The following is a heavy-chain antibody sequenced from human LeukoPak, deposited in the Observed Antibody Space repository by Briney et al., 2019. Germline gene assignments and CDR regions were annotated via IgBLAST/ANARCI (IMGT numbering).Heavy chain of an antibody. Sequence: PSETLSLTCTVSGGSISSYYWSRIRQPPGKGLEWIGHIHYSGSTNHNPSLKSRVTISVDTSKNQFSLRLSSVTAADTAVYYCARGPSNWYFDLWGRGTLVTVSS. V-gene: IGHV4-59*01. CDR3: ARGPSNWYFDL. CDR2: IHYSGST. CDR1: GGSISSYY. J-gene: IGHJ2*01.